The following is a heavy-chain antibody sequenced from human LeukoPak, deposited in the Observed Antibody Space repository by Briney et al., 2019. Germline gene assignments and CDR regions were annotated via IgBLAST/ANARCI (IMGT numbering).Heavy chain of an antibody. J-gene: IGHJ4*02. CDR1: GYSFTTYW. Sequence: GESLKISCKASGYSFTTYWIAWVRQMPGKGLEWMGIIYPGDSDTRYSPSFQGQVTISADKSISSAYLQWSSLKASDTAMYYCARHIALRYFDWASIDYWGQGTLVTVSS. CDR3: ARHIALRYFDWASIDY. CDR2: IYPGDSDT. V-gene: IGHV5-51*01. D-gene: IGHD3-9*01.